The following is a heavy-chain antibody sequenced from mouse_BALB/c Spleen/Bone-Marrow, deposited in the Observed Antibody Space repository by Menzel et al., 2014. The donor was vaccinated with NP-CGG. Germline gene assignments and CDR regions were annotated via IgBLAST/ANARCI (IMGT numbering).Heavy chain of an antibody. CDR1: GFSLTSYV. CDR2: IWAGGST. V-gene: IGHV2-9*02. D-gene: IGHD1-2*01. CDR3: ARGPFITTVHYYAMDY. Sequence: QVQLQQSGPGLVAPSQSLSTTCTVSGFSLTSYVVHWVRQPPGKGLEWLGVIWAGGSTNYNSALMSRLSISIDNSKSQVFLKMNSLQTDDTAMYYCARGPFITTVHYYAMDYWRQGTSVTVST. J-gene: IGHJ4*01.